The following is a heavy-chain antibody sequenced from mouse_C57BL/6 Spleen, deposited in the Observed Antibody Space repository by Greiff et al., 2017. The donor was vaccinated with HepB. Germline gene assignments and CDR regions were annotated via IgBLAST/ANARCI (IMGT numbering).Heavy chain of an antibody. CDR3: ARRWGYAMDY. CDR1: GYTFTHYW. V-gene: IGHV1-63*01. J-gene: IGHJ4*01. D-gene: IGHD2-3*01. Sequence: VQLQQSGAELVRPGTSVKMSCKASGYTFTHYWIGWAKQRPGHGLEWIGDIYPGGGYTNYNEKFKGKATLTADKSSSTAYMQFSSLTSEDSAIYYCARRWGYAMDYWGQGTSVTVSS. CDR2: IYPGGGYT.